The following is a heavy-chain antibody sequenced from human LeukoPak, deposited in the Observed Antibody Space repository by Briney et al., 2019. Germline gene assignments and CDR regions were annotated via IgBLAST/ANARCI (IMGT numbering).Heavy chain of an antibody. J-gene: IGHJ4*02. CDR3: ARTRGTHISMAYLDS. CDR1: GYTFTGNF. Sequence: ASVKVSCKTSGYTFTGNFMHWVRQAPGQGPEWMGWINPNNGDTNYAQKFQGRVTMTRVTSITTAYMELSSLRSDDTAVYYCARTRGTHISMAYLDSWGQGTLVSVSS. D-gene: IGHD2/OR15-2a*01. V-gene: IGHV1-2*02. CDR2: INPNNGDT.